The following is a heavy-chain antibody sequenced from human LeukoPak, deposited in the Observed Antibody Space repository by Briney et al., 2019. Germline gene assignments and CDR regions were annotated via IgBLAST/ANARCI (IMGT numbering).Heavy chain of an antibody. CDR3: ASGQLRIAAAGTQDLPTH. CDR2: INPSGGGA. V-gene: IGHV1-46*01. Sequence: ASVKVSFKASGYTFTSYYMHWVRQAPGQGLEWMGIINPSGGGASSAQYFPCRVTITRDTATTTVFMELSSLRSEDTAVYYCASGQLRIAAAGTQDLPTHWGQGTLVTVSS. D-gene: IGHD6-13*01. CDR1: GYTFTSYY. J-gene: IGHJ4*02.